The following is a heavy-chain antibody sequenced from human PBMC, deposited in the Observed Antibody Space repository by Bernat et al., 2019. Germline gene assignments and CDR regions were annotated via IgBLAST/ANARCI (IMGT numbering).Heavy chain of an antibody. J-gene: IGHJ6*03. D-gene: IGHD4-17*01. V-gene: IGHV4-30-4*01. CDR3: ARGYGDLYYYYYYMDV. Sequence: QVQLQESGPGLVKPSQTLSLTCTVSGGSISSGDYYWSWIRQPPGKGLEWIGYIYYSGSTYYNPSLKSRVTISVDTSKNQFSLKLSSVTAADTAVYYCARGYGDLYYYYYYMDVWGKGTTVTVSS. CDR2: IYYSGST. CDR1: GGSISSGDYY.